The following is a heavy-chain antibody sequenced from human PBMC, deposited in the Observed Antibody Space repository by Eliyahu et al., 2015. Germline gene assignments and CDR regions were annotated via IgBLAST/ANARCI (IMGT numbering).Heavy chain of an antibody. CDR2: ISSSSSSI. J-gene: IGHJ4*02. V-gene: IGHV3-21*01. CDR3: ARPRGSGWRIDY. CDR1: XXTFSSYS. Sequence: EVQLVXSGGGLVKPGVSLRLSCAASXXTFSSYSLIWVRQAPGRGLEWVSLISSSSSSIYYADSVQGRFAISRDNTKNSLYLQMDSLRAEDTAVYYCARPRGSGWRIDYWGQGTLVTVSS. D-gene: IGHD6-19*01.